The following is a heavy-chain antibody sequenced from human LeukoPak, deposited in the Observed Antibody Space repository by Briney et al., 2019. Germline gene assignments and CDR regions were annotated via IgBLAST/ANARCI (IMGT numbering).Heavy chain of an antibody. J-gene: IGHJ4*02. CDR1: GYSFTTSW. CDR2: IYPGDSDT. CDR3: ATGGLDRFDY. D-gene: IGHD3-10*01. Sequence: GESLQISCQGSGYSFTTSWIGWVRQMPGKGLEWMGIIYPGDSDTRYSPSFQGQVTISADKSFSTAYLQWSSLKASDTAMYYCATGGLDRFDYRGQGTLVTVSS. V-gene: IGHV5-51*01.